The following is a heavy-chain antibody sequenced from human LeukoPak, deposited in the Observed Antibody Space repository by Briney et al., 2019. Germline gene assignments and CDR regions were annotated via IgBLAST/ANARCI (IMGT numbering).Heavy chain of an antibody. CDR3: AKVVVAAGRVDY. V-gene: IGHV3-48*01. CDR2: ISTSSSII. CDR1: GFTFSFYS. D-gene: IGHD2-15*01. Sequence: GGSLRLSCAASGFTFSFYSMNWVRQAPGKGLEWVSFISTSSSIIYYADSVKGRFTISRDNAKNSLYLQMNSLRAEDTAVYYCAKVVVAAGRVDYWGQGTLVTVSS. J-gene: IGHJ4*02.